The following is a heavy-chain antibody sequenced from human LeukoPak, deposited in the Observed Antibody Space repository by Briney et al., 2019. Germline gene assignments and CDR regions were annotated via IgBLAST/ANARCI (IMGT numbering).Heavy chain of an antibody. V-gene: IGHV3-21*01. D-gene: IGHD3-9*01. CDR2: ISSSSSYI. CDR1: GFTFSSYS. CDR3: AREPEAYDILTGYTYFDY. Sequence: GGSLRLSCAAPGFTFSSYSMNWVRQAPGKGLEWVSSISSSSSYIYYADSVKGRFTISRDNAKNSLYLQMNSLRAEDTAVYYCAREPEAYDILTGYTYFDYWGQGTLVTVSS. J-gene: IGHJ4*02.